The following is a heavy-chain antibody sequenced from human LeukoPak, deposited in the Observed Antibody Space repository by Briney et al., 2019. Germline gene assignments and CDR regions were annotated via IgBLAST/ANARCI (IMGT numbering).Heavy chain of an antibody. CDR2: IIPILGIA. V-gene: IGHV1-69*04. Sequence: SVEVSCKASGDTFSSYAISWVRQAPGQGLEWMGRIIPILGIANYAQKFQGRVTITADKSTSTAYMELSSLRSEDTAVYYCARGSSVALPTDYWGQGTLVTVSS. CDR1: GDTFSSYA. D-gene: IGHD2-15*01. CDR3: ARGSSVALPTDY. J-gene: IGHJ4*02.